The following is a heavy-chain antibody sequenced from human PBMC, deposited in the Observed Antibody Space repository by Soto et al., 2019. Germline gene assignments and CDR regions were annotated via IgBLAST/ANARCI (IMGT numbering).Heavy chain of an antibody. D-gene: IGHD3-3*01. CDR3: AKDLAPGHAIFGVAIYGMDV. CDR2: ISYDGSNK. Sequence: PGGSLRLSCAASGFTFSSYGMHWVRQAPGKGLEWVAVISYDGSNKYYADSVKGRFTISRDNSKNTLYLQMNSLRAEDTAVYYCAKDLAPGHAIFGVAIYGMDVWGQGTTVTVSS. J-gene: IGHJ6*02. V-gene: IGHV3-30*18. CDR1: GFTFSSYG.